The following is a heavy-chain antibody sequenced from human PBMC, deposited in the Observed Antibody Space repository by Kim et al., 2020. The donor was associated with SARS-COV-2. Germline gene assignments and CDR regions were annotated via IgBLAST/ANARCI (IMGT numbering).Heavy chain of an antibody. J-gene: IGHJ5*02. D-gene: IGHD6-13*01. CDR2: IIPIFGTA. Sequence: SVKVSCKASGGTFSSYAISWVRQAPGQGLEWMGGIIPIFGTANYAQKFQGRVTITADESTSTAYMELSSLRSEDTAVYYCARGRSWPRSYHIAAAVPFDPWGQGTLVTVSS. CDR1: GGTFSSYA. V-gene: IGHV1-69*13. CDR3: ARGRSWPRSYHIAAAVPFDP.